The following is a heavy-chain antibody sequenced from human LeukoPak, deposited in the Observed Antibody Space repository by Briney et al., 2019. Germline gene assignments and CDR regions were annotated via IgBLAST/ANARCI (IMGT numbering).Heavy chain of an antibody. CDR3: ARGAYYYED. Sequence: PAGGSLRLSCAASGFTFSSHSMNWVRQAPGKGLEWVSYISSSSSTIYYADSVKGRFTTSRDNAKNSLYLQMNSLRAEDTAVYYCARGAYYYEDWGQGTLVTVSS. D-gene: IGHD3-22*01. CDR1: GFTFSSHS. J-gene: IGHJ4*02. V-gene: IGHV3-48*01. CDR2: ISSSSSTI.